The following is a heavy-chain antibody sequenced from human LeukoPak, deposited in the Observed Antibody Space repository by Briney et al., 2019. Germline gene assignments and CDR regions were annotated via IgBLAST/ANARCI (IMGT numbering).Heavy chain of an antibody. V-gene: IGHV1-46*01. CDR1: RYTFTSYY. D-gene: IGHD6-6*01. CDR3: ARDLEYSSSSGENYFDY. Sequence: ASVKVSCKASRYTFTSYYMHWVRQAPGQGLEWMGIINPSGGSTSYAQKFQGRVTMTREMSTSTVYMELSSLRSEDTAVYYCARDLEYSSSSGENYFDYWGQGTLVTVSS. J-gene: IGHJ4*02. CDR2: INPSGGST.